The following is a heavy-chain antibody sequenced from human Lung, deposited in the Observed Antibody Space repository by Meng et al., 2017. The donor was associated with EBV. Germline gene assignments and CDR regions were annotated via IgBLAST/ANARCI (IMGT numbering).Heavy chain of an antibody. V-gene: IGHV3-30*18. Sequence: QEELVESGGGVVQPGRSRTLSLAASGFIFRGYGFHWVRQAPGKGPEWVAIIPSDASHNKYYADSVKGRFTISRDNSKNTLYLQMNSLKIEDTAVYYCAKDLSGRFDPWGQGTLVTVSS. CDR1: GFIFRGYG. J-gene: IGHJ5*02. CDR3: AKDLSGRFDP. CDR2: IPSDASHNK. D-gene: IGHD1-14*01.